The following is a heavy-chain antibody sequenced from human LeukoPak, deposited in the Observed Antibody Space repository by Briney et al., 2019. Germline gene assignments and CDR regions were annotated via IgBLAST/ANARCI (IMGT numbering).Heavy chain of an antibody. CDR3: AKDLSSGSRRAY. CDR2: FSGSGGST. CDR1: GFTFSSFG. V-gene: IGHV3-23*01. Sequence: GGSLRLSCSASGFTFSSFGMSWVRQAPGKGLEWVSAFSGSGGSTYYADSVKGRFTISRDNSKNTLYLQMNSPRAEDTGVYYCAKDLSSGSRRAYWGQGTLVTVSS. J-gene: IGHJ4*02. D-gene: IGHD6-19*01.